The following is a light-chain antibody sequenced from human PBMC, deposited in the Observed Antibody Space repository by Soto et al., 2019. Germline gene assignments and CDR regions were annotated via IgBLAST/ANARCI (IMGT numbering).Light chain of an antibody. Sequence: EIVLTQSPATLSLSPGERATLSCRASQSVSSYLAWYQQKPGQAPRLLIYDASNRATGIPARFSGSGSGTDFTLTISSLEPEDFATYYCQQRSNWPPYTFGQGNKLEIK. CDR2: DAS. CDR1: QSVSSY. J-gene: IGKJ2*01. V-gene: IGKV3-11*01. CDR3: QQRSNWPPYT.